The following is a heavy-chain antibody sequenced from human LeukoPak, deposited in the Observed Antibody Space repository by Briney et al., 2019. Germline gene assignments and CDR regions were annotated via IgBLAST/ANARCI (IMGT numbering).Heavy chain of an antibody. Sequence: NTSETLSLTCTVSGGSISSGSYYWSWIRQPAGKGLEWIGRIYTSGSTTYNSSLKSRVTISLDTSKNHFSLRLSSVTAAVTAIYYCARGKPASGSFYKDQYHYMDVWGKGTAVTISS. J-gene: IGHJ6*03. D-gene: IGHD1-26*01. CDR2: IYTSGST. CDR1: GGSISSGSYY. V-gene: IGHV4-61*02. CDR3: ARGKPASGSFYKDQYHYMDV.